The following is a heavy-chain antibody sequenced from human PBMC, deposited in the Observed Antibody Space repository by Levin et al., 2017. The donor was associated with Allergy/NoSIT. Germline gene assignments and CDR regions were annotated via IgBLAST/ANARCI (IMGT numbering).Heavy chain of an antibody. CDR3: AVLLSGIQLWLPPSTGWFDP. CDR1: GGTFSSYA. CDR2: IIPIFGTA. Sequence: SVKVSCKASGGTFSSYAISWVRQAPGQGLEWMGGIIPIFGTANYAQKFQGRVTITADESTSTAYMELSSLRSEDTAVYYCAVLLSGIQLWLPPSTGWFDPWGQGTLVTVSS. J-gene: IGHJ5*02. D-gene: IGHD5-18*01. V-gene: IGHV1-69*13.